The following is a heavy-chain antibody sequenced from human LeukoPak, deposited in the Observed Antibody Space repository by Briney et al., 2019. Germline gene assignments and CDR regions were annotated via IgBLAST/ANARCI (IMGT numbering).Heavy chain of an antibody. CDR3: ARASYYDFWSGYSSDYYYYMDV. CDR2: ISSSSSTI. CDR1: GFTFSSYS. Sequence: GGSLRLSCAASGFTFSSYSMNWVRQAPGKGLEWVSYISSSSSTIYYADSVKGRFTISRDNAKNSLYLQMNSLRDEDTAVYYCARASYYDFWSGYSSDYYYYMDVWGKGTTVTVSS. V-gene: IGHV3-48*02. D-gene: IGHD3-3*01. J-gene: IGHJ6*03.